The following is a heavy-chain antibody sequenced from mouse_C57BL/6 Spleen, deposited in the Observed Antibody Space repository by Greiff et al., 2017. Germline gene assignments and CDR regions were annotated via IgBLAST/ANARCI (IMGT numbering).Heavy chain of an antibody. Sequence: QVQLQQSGPELVKPGASVKISCKASGYAFSSSWMNWVKQRPGKGLEWIGRIYPGDGDTNYNGKFKGKATLTADKSSSTAYMQLSSLTSEDSAVYFCARSGDYDGRYFDYWGQGTTLTVSS. CDR1: GYAFSSSW. V-gene: IGHV1-82*01. D-gene: IGHD2-4*01. CDR2: IYPGDGDT. CDR3: ARSGDYDGRYFDY. J-gene: IGHJ2*01.